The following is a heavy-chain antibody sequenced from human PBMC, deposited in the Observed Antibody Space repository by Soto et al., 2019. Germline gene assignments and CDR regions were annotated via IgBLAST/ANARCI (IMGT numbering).Heavy chain of an antibody. Sequence: QVQLVQSGAEVKKPGASVKVSCKASGYTFTSYDINWVRQATGQGLEWMGWMNPNSGNTGYAQKFQGRVSMTRNTSITTAYRELGRLRSGDPAVYFWARGSRGWLNWFDPWGQGTLVTVSS. CDR1: GYTFTSYD. CDR2: MNPNSGNT. J-gene: IGHJ5*02. V-gene: IGHV1-8*01. CDR3: ARGSRGWLNWFDP. D-gene: IGHD3-22*01.